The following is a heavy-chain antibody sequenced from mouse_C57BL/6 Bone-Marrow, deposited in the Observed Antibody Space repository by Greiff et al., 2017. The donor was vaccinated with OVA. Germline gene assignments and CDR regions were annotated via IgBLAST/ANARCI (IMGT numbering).Heavy chain of an antibody. CDR2: IDPSDSET. CDR1: GYTFTSYW. CDR3: AREGRGAMDY. J-gene: IGHJ4*01. V-gene: IGHV1-52*01. D-gene: IGHD3-3*01. Sequence: QVQLQQPGAELVRPGSSVKLSCKASGYTFTSYWMHWVKQRPIQGLEWIGNIDPSDSETHYNQKFKDKATLTVDKSSSTAYMQLSSLTSEDSAVYYCAREGRGAMDYWGQGTSVTASS.